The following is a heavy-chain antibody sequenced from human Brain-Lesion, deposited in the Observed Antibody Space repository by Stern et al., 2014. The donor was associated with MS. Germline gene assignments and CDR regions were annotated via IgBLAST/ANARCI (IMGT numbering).Heavy chain of an antibody. V-gene: IGHV3-33*06. D-gene: IGHD3-9*01. CDR3: AKEHARYDILTGPMDY. Sequence: VQLVESGGDVVQPGRSLRLSCAASGFTFSSYGMHLVRQAPGKGLEWVAIIWYDGSNKYYRDSVRGRFTISRDNSKNTLYLQMNSLRAEDTAVYYCAKEHARYDILTGPMDYWGQGTLVTVSS. CDR2: IWYDGSNK. J-gene: IGHJ4*02. CDR1: GFTFSSYG.